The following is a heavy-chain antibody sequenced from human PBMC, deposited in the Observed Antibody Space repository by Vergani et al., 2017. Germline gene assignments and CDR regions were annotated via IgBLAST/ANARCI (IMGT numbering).Heavy chain of an antibody. CDR3: AKRSVTMVRGVAYYYGMDV. Sequence: EVQLLEPGGGLVQPGGSLRLSCAASGFTFSSYAMSWVRQAPGKGLEWVSAISGSGGSTYYADSVKGRFTISRDNSKNTQYLQMNSLRAEDTAVYYCAKRSVTMVRGVAYYYGMDVWGQGTTVTVSS. J-gene: IGHJ6*02. V-gene: IGHV3-23*01. D-gene: IGHD3-10*01. CDR1: GFTFSSYA. CDR2: ISGSGGST.